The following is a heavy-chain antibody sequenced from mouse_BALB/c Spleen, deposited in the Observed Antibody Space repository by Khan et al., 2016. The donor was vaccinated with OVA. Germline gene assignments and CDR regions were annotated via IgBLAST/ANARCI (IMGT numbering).Heavy chain of an antibody. CDR3: AHTAFYGRRSNFDY. D-gene: IGHD1-1*01. CDR2: IDPSSGYT. V-gene: IGHV1-4*01. Sequence: QVQLQQSGAELARPGASVKMSCKASGYTFTSYTMHWIKQRPGQALEWIGYIDPSSGYTNYNQNFRDKATLTADKSSSTTYIQLTSLTSEDSAVPYGAHTAFYGRRSNFDYWGPGTTLTVSS. CDR1: GYTFTSYT. J-gene: IGHJ2*01.